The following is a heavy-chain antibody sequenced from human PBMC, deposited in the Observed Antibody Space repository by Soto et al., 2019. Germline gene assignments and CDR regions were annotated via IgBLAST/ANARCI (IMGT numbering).Heavy chain of an antibody. CDR3: ARDADCSGGSCYYDY. V-gene: IGHV1-69*13. D-gene: IGHD2-15*01. J-gene: IGHJ4*02. CDR1: GGTFSSYA. CDR2: IIPIFGTA. Sequence: SVQVSCKASGGTFSSYAISWVRQAPGQGLEWMGGIIPIFGTANYAQKFQGRVTITADESTSTAYMELSSLRSEDTAVYYCARDADCSGGSCYYDYWGQGTLVTVSS.